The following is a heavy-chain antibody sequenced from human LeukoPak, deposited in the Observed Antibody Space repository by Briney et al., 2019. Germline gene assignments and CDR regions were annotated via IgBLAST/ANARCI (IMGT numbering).Heavy chain of an antibody. CDR3: ARVVAANRADYFDY. J-gene: IGHJ4*02. Sequence: PSETLSLTCTVSGGSISSSSYYWSWIRQPAGKGLEWIGRIYTSGSTNYNPSLKSRVTISVDTSKNQFSLKLSSVTAADTAVYYCARVVAANRADYFDYWGQGTLVTVSS. CDR1: GGSISSSSYY. V-gene: IGHV4-61*02. D-gene: IGHD2-15*01. CDR2: IYTSGST.